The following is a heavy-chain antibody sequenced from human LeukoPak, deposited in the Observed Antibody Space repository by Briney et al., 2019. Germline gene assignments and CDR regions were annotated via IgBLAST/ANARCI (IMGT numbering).Heavy chain of an antibody. Sequence: PGGSLRLSRAASGFTFSSYWMHWVRQAPGKGLVWVSRINSDGSSTSYADSVKGRFTISRDNAKNTLYLQMNSLRAEDTAVYYCARDITGTTKYYYYYGMDVWGQGTTVTVSS. V-gene: IGHV3-74*01. CDR1: GFTFSSYW. J-gene: IGHJ6*02. CDR3: ARDITGTTKYYYYYGMDV. CDR2: INSDGSST. D-gene: IGHD1-20*01.